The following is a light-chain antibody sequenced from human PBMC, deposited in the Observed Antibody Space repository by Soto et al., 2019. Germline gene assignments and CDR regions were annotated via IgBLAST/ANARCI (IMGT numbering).Light chain of an antibody. V-gene: IGKV1-16*01. CDR1: QGINKF. CDR2: TAS. CDR3: QQYESFPLT. Sequence: DIQMTQSPSSLSASVGDSVTITCRASQGINKFLAWFQQKPGTAPKPRISTASRLQSGVPSRFSGSGSGTHFTLTINNLQPEDFATYYCQQYESFPLTFGGGTRVEIK. J-gene: IGKJ4*01.